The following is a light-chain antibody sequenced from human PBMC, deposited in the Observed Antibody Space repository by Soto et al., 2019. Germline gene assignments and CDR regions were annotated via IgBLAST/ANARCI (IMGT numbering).Light chain of an antibody. V-gene: IGKV3-20*01. CDR1: QSVPGNY. Sequence: EIVLTQSPGALSLYPGERATLSCRASQSVPGNYLAWLQQKPGQAPRLLIYRASSRATDIPGRFSGSGSGTDFTLTISSLEPEDFAVYYCLQYTSPPWTLGQGTKVAVK. J-gene: IGKJ1*01. CDR2: RAS. CDR3: LQYTSPPWT.